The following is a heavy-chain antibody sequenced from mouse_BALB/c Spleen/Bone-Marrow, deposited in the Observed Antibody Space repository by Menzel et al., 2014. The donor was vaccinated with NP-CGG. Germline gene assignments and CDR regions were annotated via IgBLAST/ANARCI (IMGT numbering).Heavy chain of an antibody. CDR3: TRQGLAG. V-gene: IGHV1-9*01. Sequence: VPLQQSGADLMKPGASVTISCEATGYIFSSSWLEWIKQRPGHGLEWIGEILPGSGNTHYNEKFKGKATFTADTSSNTAYMQLSSLTSEDSAVYYCTRQGLAGRGQGALVTVYA. CDR1: GYIFSSSW. CDR2: ILPGSGNT. J-gene: IGHJ3*01. D-gene: IGHD1-1*01.